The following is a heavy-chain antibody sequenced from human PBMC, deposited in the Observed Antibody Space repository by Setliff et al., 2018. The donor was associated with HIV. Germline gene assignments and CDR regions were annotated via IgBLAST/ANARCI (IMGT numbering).Heavy chain of an antibody. V-gene: IGHV1-69*13. CDR2: IIPIFGTA. D-gene: IGHD5-12*01. J-gene: IGHJ4*02. CDR1: GGTFSSYT. CDR3: AIDVIGGWLRPMPDF. Sequence: GASVKVSCKASGGTFSSYTISWVRQAPGQGLEWMGGIIPIFGTANYAQKSQGRVTITADESTSTAYMELSSLRSEDTAVYYSAIDVIGGWLRPMPDFWGPGTLVTVSS.